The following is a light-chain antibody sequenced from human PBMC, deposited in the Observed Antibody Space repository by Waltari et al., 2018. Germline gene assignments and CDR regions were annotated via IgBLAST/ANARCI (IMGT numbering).Light chain of an antibody. CDR1: QSLLHRNGKNY. J-gene: IGKJ1*01. V-gene: IGKV2-28*01. Sequence: DIVVTQSPLSLPVPPGEPASISCRSSQSLLHRNGKNYLDWYLQKPGHSPQLLIYLGSNRASGVPDRFSGSGSGTDFTLRISRVEAEDVGVYYCMQSLQALWTFGPGTKLEI. CDR2: LGS. CDR3: MQSLQALWT.